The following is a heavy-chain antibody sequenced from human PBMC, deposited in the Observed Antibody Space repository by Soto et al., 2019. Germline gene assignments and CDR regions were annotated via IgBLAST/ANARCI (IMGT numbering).Heavy chain of an antibody. CDR1: GDSISSSKW. Sequence: QVQLQESGTGLVKPSGTLSLTCAVSGDSISSSKWWTWVRQPPGKGLAWIGDTLHSGDTNYNPSLKSRIIISVDKYKYEFYLALTSVPAADTALYYCAYSHGWFRHDVWGQGTLVIVSP. CDR2: TLHSGDT. V-gene: IGHV4-4*02. CDR3: AYSHGWFRHDV. J-gene: IGHJ3*01. D-gene: IGHD6-19*01.